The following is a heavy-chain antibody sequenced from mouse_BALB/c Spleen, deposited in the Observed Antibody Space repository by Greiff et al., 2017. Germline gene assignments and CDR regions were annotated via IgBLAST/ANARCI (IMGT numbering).Heavy chain of an antibody. J-gene: IGHJ4*01. V-gene: IGHV5-12-2*01. CDR2: ISNGGGST. CDR1: GFTFSSYT. D-gene: IGHD2-14*01. Sequence: EVHLVESGGGLVQPGGSLKLSCAASGFTFSSYTMSWVRQTPEKRLEWVAYISNGGGSTYYPDTVKGRFTISRDNAKNTLYLQMSSLKSEDTAMYYCARSAYYRYDGDYYAMDYWGQGTSVTVSS. CDR3: ARSAYYRYDGDYYAMDY.